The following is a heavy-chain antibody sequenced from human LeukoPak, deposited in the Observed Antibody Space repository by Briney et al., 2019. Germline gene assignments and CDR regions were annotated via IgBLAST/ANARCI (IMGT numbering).Heavy chain of an antibody. D-gene: IGHD6-19*01. Sequence: PGGSLRLSCAASGFTFSNYEMNWVRQAPGKGLEWVSYISSSGSTIYYADSVKGRFTIPRDNAKNSLYLQMNSLRAEDTAVYYCARTSSGWFGYWGQGTLVTVSS. CDR3: ARTSSGWFGY. CDR2: ISSSGSTI. J-gene: IGHJ4*02. V-gene: IGHV3-48*03. CDR1: GFTFSNYE.